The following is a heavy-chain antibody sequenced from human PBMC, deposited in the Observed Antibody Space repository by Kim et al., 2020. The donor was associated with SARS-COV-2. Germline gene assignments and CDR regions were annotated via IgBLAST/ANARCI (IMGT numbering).Heavy chain of an antibody. V-gene: IGHV3-11*04. D-gene: IGHD1-1*01. J-gene: IGHJ6*02. CDR3: ARDQLERPNHYDGMDV. Sequence: DPVKGRFTIPRDKAKNSLYLQMNSPRAEDTAVYYCARDQLERPNHYDGMDVWGQGTTVTVSS.